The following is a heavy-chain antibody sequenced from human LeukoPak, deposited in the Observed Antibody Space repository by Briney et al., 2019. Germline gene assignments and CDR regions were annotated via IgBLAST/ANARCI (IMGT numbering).Heavy chain of an antibody. CDR2: IIPILGIA. CDR1: GGTFSSYA. D-gene: IGHD3-10*01. J-gene: IGHJ6*02. CDR3: ARDPLWSPTNGMAV. Sequence: SVKVSCKASGGTFSSYAISWVRQAPGQGLEWMGRIIPILGIANYAQKFQGRVTITADKSTSTAYMELSSLRSEDTAVYYCARDPLWSPTNGMAVWGQGTTVTVSS. V-gene: IGHV1-69*04.